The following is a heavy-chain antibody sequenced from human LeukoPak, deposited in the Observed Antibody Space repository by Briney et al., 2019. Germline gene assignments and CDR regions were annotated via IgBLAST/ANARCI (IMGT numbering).Heavy chain of an antibody. Sequence: GASVKVSCKVSGYTLTELSMHWVRQAPGKGLEWMGGFDPEDGETIYAQKFQGRVTMTEDTPADTAYMELSSLRSEDTAVYYCATADLRSSGWYYFDYWGQGTLVTVSS. CDR2: FDPEDGET. CDR1: GYTLTELS. CDR3: ATADLRSSGWYYFDY. D-gene: IGHD6-19*01. J-gene: IGHJ4*02. V-gene: IGHV1-24*01.